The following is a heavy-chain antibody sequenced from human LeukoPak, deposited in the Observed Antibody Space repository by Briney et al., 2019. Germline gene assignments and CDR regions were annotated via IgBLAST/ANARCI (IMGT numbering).Heavy chain of an antibody. Sequence: SQTLSLTFAISGDSVSINSAAWNWIRQSPSRGLEWLGRTYYRSKWYNDYAVSVKSRITINPDTSKNQFSLQLNSVTPEDTAVYYCARWSHYYDSSGSNDYWGQGTLVTVSS. V-gene: IGHV6-1*01. CDR1: GDSVSINSAA. J-gene: IGHJ4*02. CDR3: ARWSHYYDSSGSNDY. CDR2: TYYRSKWYN. D-gene: IGHD3-22*01.